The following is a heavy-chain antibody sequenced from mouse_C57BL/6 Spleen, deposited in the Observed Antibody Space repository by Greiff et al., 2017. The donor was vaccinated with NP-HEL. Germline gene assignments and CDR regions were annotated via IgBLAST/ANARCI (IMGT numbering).Heavy chain of an antibody. CDR3: ARGYYGSSYGAY. V-gene: IGHV1-55*01. CDR1: GYTFTSYW. D-gene: IGHD1-1*01. J-gene: IGHJ3*01. Sequence: VQLQQSGAELVKPGASVKMSCKASGYTFTSYWITWVKQRPGQGLEWIGDIYPGSGSTNYNEKFKSKATLTVDTSSSTAYMQLSSLTSEDSAVYCCARGYYGSSYGAYWGQETLVTVSA. CDR2: IYPGSGST.